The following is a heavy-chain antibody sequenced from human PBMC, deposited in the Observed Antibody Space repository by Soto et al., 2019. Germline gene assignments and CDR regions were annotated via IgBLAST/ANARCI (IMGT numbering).Heavy chain of an antibody. CDR2: IKQDGSEK. Sequence: SGGSLRLSCAASGFTFSSYWMSWVRQAPGKGLEWVANIKQDGSEKYYVDSVRGRFTISRDNAKNSLYLQMNSLRVEDTAVYYCAKDSDSSGYYSDGFDYWGQGTLVTVSS. CDR3: AKDSDSSGYYSDGFDY. J-gene: IGHJ4*02. V-gene: IGHV3-7*01. CDR1: GFTFSSYW. D-gene: IGHD3-22*01.